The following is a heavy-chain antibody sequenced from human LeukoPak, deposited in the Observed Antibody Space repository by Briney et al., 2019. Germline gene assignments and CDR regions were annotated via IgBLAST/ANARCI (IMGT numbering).Heavy chain of an antibody. CDR3: AKVEGASKASVY. V-gene: IGHV3-23*01. CDR2: ISGSGGST. D-gene: IGHD1-1*01. Sequence: GGSLRLSCAAAGFTFSNYAMTWVRQAPGKGLEWVSSISGSGGSTYYADSVKGRFTISRDNSKDTLYLQMYSLRAEDTAVYYCAKVEGASKASVYWGQGALVTVSS. J-gene: IGHJ4*02. CDR1: GFTFSNYA.